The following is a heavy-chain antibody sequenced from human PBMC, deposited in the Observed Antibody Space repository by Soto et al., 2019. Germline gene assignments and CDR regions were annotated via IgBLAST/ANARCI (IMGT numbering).Heavy chain of an antibody. CDR3: ASVYYEFWSGYLAWFYP. V-gene: IGHV4-59*12. J-gene: IGHJ5*02. D-gene: IGHD3-3*01. CDR1: GGSINNYY. CDR2: IYYSGST. Sequence: QVQLQESGPGLVKPSETLSLTCTVSGGSINNYYWRWIRQPPGKGLEWIGYIYYSGSTNYNPSLKSRVTISVDTSKNQVSLKLSSVTAANTAMYYCASVYYEFWSGYLAWFYPWGQGTLVSVSS.